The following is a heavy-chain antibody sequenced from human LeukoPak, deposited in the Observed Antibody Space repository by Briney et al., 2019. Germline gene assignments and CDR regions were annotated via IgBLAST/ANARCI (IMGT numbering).Heavy chain of an antibody. CDR1: GYTFTDYY. CDR2: VDPEDGET. Sequence: GASVKVSCKASGYTFTDYYMHWVQQAPGKGLEWMGRVDPEDGETIYAEKFQGRVTITADTSIDTAYMERSSLRSENTAVYYCATAILHYWGQGTLVTVSS. J-gene: IGHJ4*02. CDR3: ATAILHY. D-gene: IGHD2/OR15-2a*01. V-gene: IGHV1-69-2*01.